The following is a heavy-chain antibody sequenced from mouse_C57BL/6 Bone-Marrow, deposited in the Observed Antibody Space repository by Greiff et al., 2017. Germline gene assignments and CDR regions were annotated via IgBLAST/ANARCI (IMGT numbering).Heavy chain of an antibody. CDR2: IDPENGDT. D-gene: IGHD4-1*01. Sequence: VQLKQSGAELVRPGASVKLSCTASGFNIKDDYMHWVKQRPEQGLEWIGWIDPENGDTESASKFQGKATITADTSSNTAYLQLSSLTSEDTAVYYCTTSLNWDVDYWGQGTTLTVSS. V-gene: IGHV14-4*01. J-gene: IGHJ2*01. CDR1: GFNIKDDY. CDR3: TTSLNWDVDY.